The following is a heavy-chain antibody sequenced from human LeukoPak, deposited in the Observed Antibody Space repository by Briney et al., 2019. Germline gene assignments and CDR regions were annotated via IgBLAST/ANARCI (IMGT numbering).Heavy chain of an antibody. CDR3: AKDHYGDPHPADDFDI. V-gene: IGHV3-23*01. CDR2: ISGSGGST. J-gene: IGHJ3*02. CDR1: GFTFSSYA. D-gene: IGHD4-17*01. Sequence: GGSLRLSCAASGFTFSSYAMSWVRQAPGKGLEWVSAISGSGGSTYYADSVKGRFTISRDNSKNTLYLQMNSLRAEDTAVYYCAKDHYGDPHPADDFDIWGQGTMVTISS.